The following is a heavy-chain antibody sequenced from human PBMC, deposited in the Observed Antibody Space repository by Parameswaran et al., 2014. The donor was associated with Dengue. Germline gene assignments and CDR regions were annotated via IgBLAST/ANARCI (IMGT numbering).Heavy chain of an antibody. J-gene: IGHJ6*02. D-gene: IGHD3-10*01. Sequence: WVRQAPGQGLEWMGGFDPEDGETIYAQKFQGRVTMTEDTSTDTAYMELSSLRSEDTAVYYCATTSYYGSGSYYFYYYYGMDVWGQGTTVTVSS. V-gene: IGHV1-24*01. CDR3: ATTSYYGSGSYYFYYYYGMDV. CDR2: FDPEDGET.